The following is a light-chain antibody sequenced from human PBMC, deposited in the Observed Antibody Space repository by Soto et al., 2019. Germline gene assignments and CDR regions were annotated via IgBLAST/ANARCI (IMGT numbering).Light chain of an antibody. CDR3: QQYNSYPLT. Sequence: DIPMTQSPSTLSASVGDRVTIACRASQSISGWLAWYQQKPGKAPKLLVYKASSLESGVPSRFSGSGSGTEFTLTISSLQPDDFATYYCQQYNSYPLTFGGGTKVEIK. V-gene: IGKV1-5*03. J-gene: IGKJ4*01. CDR1: QSISGW. CDR2: KAS.